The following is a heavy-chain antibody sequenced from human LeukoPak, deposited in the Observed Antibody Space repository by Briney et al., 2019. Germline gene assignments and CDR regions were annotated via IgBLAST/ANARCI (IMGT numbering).Heavy chain of an antibody. CDR3: ARSPIVRGAFDI. Sequence: SETLSLTCAVSGGSISSGGYSWRWIRQPPGKGLEWIGYIYHSGSTYYNPSLKSRVTISVDRSKNQFSLKLSSVTAADTAVYYCARSPIVRGAFDIWGQGTMVTVSS. D-gene: IGHD2/OR15-2a*01. CDR2: IYHSGST. J-gene: IGHJ3*02. CDR1: GGSISSGGYS. V-gene: IGHV4-30-2*01.